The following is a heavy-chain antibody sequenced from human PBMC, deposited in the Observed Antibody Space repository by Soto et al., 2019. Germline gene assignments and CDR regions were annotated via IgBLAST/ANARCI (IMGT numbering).Heavy chain of an antibody. J-gene: IGHJ5*02. CDR3: ARDRVLGIAVAGDSWFDP. CDR2: IYYSGST. D-gene: IGHD6-19*01. CDR1: GGSVSSGSYY. Sequence: SETLSLTCTVSGGSVSSGSYYWSWIRQPPGKGLEWIGYIYYSGSTNYNPSLKSRVTISVDTSKNQFSLKLSSVTAADTAVYYCARDRVLGIAVAGDSWFDPWGQGTLVTVSS. V-gene: IGHV4-61*01.